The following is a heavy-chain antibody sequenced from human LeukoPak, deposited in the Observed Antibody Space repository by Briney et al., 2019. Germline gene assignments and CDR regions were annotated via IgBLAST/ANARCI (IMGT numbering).Heavy chain of an antibody. V-gene: IGHV5-51*01. CDR1: GYSSTSYW. CDR3: ARRWSYLNGAFDI. CDR2: FYPGDSDT. Sequence: GESLKISCRGSGYSSTSYWIGWLSQMPGKGLGWMGVFYPGDSDTRYSPSFQGQVTISADKSISPAYLQWSSLKASDTAMYYCARRWSYLNGAFDIWGQGTIVT. D-gene: IGHD1-26*01. J-gene: IGHJ3*02.